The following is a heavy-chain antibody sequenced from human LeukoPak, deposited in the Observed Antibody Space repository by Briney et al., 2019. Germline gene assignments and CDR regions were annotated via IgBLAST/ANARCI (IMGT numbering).Heavy chain of an antibody. CDR3: ARGYAPPYSSGSFYAFDI. J-gene: IGHJ3*02. D-gene: IGHD6-19*01. V-gene: IGHV1-2*02. CDR1: GYTFTGYY. Sequence: ASVKVSCKASGYTFTGYYMHWVRQAPGQGLEWMGWINPNSGGTNYAQKFQGRVTMTRDTSISTAYMELSRLRSDDTAVYYCARGYAPPYSSGSFYAFDIWGQGTMATVSS. CDR2: INPNSGGT.